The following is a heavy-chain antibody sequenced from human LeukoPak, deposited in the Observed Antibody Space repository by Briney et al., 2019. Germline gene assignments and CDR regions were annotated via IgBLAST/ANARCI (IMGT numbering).Heavy chain of an antibody. CDR2: IIPILGIA. J-gene: IGHJ4*02. CDR1: GGTFSSYA. D-gene: IGHD3-22*01. Sequence: GASVKVSCKASGGTFSSYAISWVRQAPGQGLEWMGRIIPILGIANYAQKFQGRATITADKSTSTAYMELSSLRSEDTAVYYCAREGDYYDSSGPSYWGQGTLVTVSS. CDR3: AREGDYYDSSGPSY. V-gene: IGHV1-69*04.